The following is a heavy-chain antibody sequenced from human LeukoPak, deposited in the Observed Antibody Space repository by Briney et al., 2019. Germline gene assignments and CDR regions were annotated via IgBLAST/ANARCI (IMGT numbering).Heavy chain of an antibody. V-gene: IGHV4-34*01. CDR2: IYYSGST. CDR1: GGSFSGYS. J-gene: IGHJ5*02. CDR3: ARTVHDSSGYYWLGWFDP. Sequence: SETLSLTCAVFGGSFSGYSWSWIRQSPGKGLEWIGSIYYSGSTYYNPSLKSRVTISVDTSKNQFSLKLSSVTAADTAVYYCARTVHDSSGYYWLGWFDPWGQGTLVTVSS. D-gene: IGHD3-22*01.